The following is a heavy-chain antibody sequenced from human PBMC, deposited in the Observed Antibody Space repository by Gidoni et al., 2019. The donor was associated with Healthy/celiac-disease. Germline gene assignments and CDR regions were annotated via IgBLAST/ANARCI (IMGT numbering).Heavy chain of an antibody. J-gene: IGHJ4*02. CDR2: ISGSGGST. D-gene: IGHD5-18*01. Sequence: EVQLLESGGGLVQPGGSLRLSCAASGLPFSSYAMSWVRQAPGKGLECVSAISGSGGSTYYADSVKGRFTISRDNSNNTLYLQMNSLRAEDTAVYYCAKIGGYSYWYWGQGTLVTVSS. CDR3: AKIGGYSYWY. V-gene: IGHV3-23*01. CDR1: GLPFSSYA.